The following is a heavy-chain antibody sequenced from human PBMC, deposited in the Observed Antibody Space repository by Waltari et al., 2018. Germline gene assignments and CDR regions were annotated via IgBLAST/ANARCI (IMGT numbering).Heavy chain of an antibody. CDR1: GGSFSGYY. J-gene: IGHJ3*02. D-gene: IGHD1-26*01. CDR2: INHSGST. Sequence: QVQLQPWGAGLFKPSETLSLTCAVSGGSFSGYYWSWIRQPPGKGLEWIGEINHSGSTNYNPSLKSRVTISVDTSKNQFSLKLSSVTAADTAVYYCARAWISLILGATSAFDIWGQGTMVTVS. V-gene: IGHV4-34*01. CDR3: ARAWISLILGATSAFDI.